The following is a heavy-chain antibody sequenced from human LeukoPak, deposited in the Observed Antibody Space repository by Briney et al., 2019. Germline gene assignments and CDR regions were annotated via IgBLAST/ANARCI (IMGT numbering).Heavy chain of an antibody. Sequence: ASVKVSCKASGYTFTGYYMHWVRQAPGQGLEWTGWINPNSGGTNYAQKFQGRVTMTRDTSISTAYMELSRLRSDDTAVYYCARTRVATRDYFDYWGQGTLVTVSS. CDR2: INPNSGGT. CDR1: GYTFTGYY. V-gene: IGHV1-2*02. D-gene: IGHD5-12*01. CDR3: ARTRVATRDYFDY. J-gene: IGHJ4*02.